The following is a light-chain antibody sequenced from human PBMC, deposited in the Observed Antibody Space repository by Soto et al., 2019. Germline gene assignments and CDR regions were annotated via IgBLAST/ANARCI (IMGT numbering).Light chain of an antibody. V-gene: IGKV3-20*01. Sequence: VLTQSPDILSLSPGQTATLSCRASESVDRYVAWYQQKVGQAPRLLIYRASSRATGIPDRFSGSGSGTDFTLTISRLEPEDFAVYYCQQYGSSPLTFGGGTKVDIK. J-gene: IGKJ4*01. CDR1: ESVDRY. CDR3: QQYGSSPLT. CDR2: RAS.